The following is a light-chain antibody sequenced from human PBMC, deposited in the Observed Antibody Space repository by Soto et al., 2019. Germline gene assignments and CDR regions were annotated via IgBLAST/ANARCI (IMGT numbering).Light chain of an antibody. CDR2: DAS. CDR1: QSVSRSY. CDR3: QQSGSSPRT. V-gene: IGKV3-20*01. Sequence: EIVLTQSPGTLSLSPGGRATLSCRASQSVSRSYLAWYQQKPGQAPRLLIHDASSRATGIPDRFSGSGSGTDYTLTISRLEPEDFAVYYCQQSGSSPRTFGQGTKVDIK. J-gene: IGKJ1*01.